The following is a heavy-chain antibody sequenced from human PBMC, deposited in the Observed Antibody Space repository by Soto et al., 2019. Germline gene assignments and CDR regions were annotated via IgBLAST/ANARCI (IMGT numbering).Heavy chain of an antibody. CDR2: VYYSGSP. CDR1: GDSISSGSYY. Sequence: SETLSLTCTVSGDSISSGSYYWSWIRQPPGKGLEWIAYVYYSGSPNYNPSLKSRVTMSVDTSKKQFYLNVVSVTAADTAVYYCARPLYSYGPMDVWGQGTTVPSP. CDR3: ARPLYSYGPMDV. J-gene: IGHJ6*02. V-gene: IGHV4-61*01. D-gene: IGHD5-18*01.